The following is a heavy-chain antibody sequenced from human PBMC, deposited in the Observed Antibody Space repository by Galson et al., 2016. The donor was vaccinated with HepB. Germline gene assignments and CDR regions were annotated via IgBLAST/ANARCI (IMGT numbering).Heavy chain of an antibody. D-gene: IGHD1-14*01. V-gene: IGHV1-18*01. J-gene: IGHJ3*02. Sequence: SVKVSCKASGYKFINFGITWVRQAPGQGLEWMGRISVFNGDANYAQKSQGRVTMTTDSSANTAYMELGSLTSDDTAVYYCARALPGNLRASDIWGQGTMVTISS. CDR1: GYKFINFG. CDR2: ISVFNGDA. CDR3: ARALPGNLRASDI.